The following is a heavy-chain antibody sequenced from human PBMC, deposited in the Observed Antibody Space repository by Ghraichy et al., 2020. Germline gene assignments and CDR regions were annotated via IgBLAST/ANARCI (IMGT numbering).Heavy chain of an antibody. Sequence: SQTLSLTCSVSGGSISSGTYFWNWIRQPAGKGLQCIGRIYARGTTNYTPSLKSRVTFSMDTSKNQFSLKLSSVTAADTAVYYCARAGSSNFDPVDRWGQGTLVTVSS. CDR3: ARAGSSNFDPVDR. D-gene: IGHD4-11*01. CDR2: IYARGTT. CDR1: GGSISSGTYF. J-gene: IGHJ5*02. V-gene: IGHV4-61*02.